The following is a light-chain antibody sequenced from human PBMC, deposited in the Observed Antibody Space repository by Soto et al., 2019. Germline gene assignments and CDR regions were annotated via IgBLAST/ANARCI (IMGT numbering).Light chain of an antibody. J-gene: IGKJ1*01. Sequence: EIVLTQSPGTLSLSPGERATLSCSASQSVTSSRLAWYQHKPGQAPRLLIYDAFRRSTGIPDRFSGSGSGTDFILAISRLEPEDFAVYYCQQDGISPTTLGQGTKVEIK. CDR1: QSVTSSR. CDR2: DAF. CDR3: QQDGISPTT. V-gene: IGKV3-20*01.